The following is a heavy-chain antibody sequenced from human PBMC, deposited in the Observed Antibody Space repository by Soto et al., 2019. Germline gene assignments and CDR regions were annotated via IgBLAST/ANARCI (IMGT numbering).Heavy chain of an antibody. CDR1: GGSISSSSYY. CDR3: ARHDTTSPYGDLDY. J-gene: IGHJ4*02. Sequence: TSETLSLTCTVSGGSISSSSYYWGWIRLPPGKGLEWIGSIYYSGSTYYNPSLKSRVTISVDTSKNQFSLKLSSVTAADTAVYYCARHDTTSPYGDLDYWGQGTLVTVSS. V-gene: IGHV4-39*01. D-gene: IGHD4-17*01. CDR2: IYYSGST.